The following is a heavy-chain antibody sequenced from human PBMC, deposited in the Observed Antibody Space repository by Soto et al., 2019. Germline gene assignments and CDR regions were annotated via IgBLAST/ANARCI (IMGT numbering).Heavy chain of an antibody. CDR2: IYYSGST. CDR1: GGSISIYY. V-gene: IGHV4-59*01. D-gene: IGHD3-10*01. CDR3: ARRGLITDAFDI. J-gene: IGHJ3*02. Sequence: SETLSLTCTVSGGSISIYYWSWIRQPPGKGLEWIGYIYYSGSTNYNPSLKSRVTISVDTSKNQFSLKLSSVTAADTAVYYCARRGLITDAFDIWGQGTMVTVSS.